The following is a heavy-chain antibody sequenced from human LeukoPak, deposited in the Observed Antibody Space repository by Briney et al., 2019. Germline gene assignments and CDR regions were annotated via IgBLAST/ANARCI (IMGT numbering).Heavy chain of an antibody. CDR2: IYYSGST. D-gene: IGHD3-10*01. Sequence: SETLSLTCTVSGGSISSYYWSWIGQPPGEGLEWSGYIYYSGSTNYNPSLKSRVTISVDTSKNQFSLKMSSVTAADTAVYYCARDYGPSRGFDYWGQGTLVTVSS. CDR3: ARDYGPSRGFDY. CDR1: GGSISSYY. J-gene: IGHJ4*02. V-gene: IGHV4-59*01.